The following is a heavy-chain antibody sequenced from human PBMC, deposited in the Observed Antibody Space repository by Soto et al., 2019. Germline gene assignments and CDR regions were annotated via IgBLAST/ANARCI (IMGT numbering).Heavy chain of an antibody. CDR3: ARGDSTDCSNGVCSFFYNHDMDV. CDR1: GYSFTDYH. CDR2: INPKSGGT. D-gene: IGHD2-8*01. J-gene: IGHJ6*02. Sequence: ASVKVSCKASGYSFTDYHIHWVRQAPGQGLEWLGRINPKSGGTSTAQKFQGWVTMTTDTSISTASMELTRLTSDDTAIYYCARGDSTDCSNGVCSFFYNHDMDVWGQGTRVTVSS. V-gene: IGHV1-2*04.